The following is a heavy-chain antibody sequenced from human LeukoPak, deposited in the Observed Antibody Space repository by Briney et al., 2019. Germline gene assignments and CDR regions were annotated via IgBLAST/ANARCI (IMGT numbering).Heavy chain of an antibody. J-gene: IGHJ4*02. CDR1: GFTFSSYW. CDR2: INSDGSST. CDR3: ARGFRGWYAEGFDY. Sequence: GGSLRLSCAASGFTFSSYWMHWVRQAPGKGLVWVSRINSDGSSTSYADSVKGRFTISRDNAKNSLYLQMNSLRAEDTAVYYCARGFRGWYAEGFDYWGQGTVVTVSS. D-gene: IGHD6-19*01. V-gene: IGHV3-74*01.